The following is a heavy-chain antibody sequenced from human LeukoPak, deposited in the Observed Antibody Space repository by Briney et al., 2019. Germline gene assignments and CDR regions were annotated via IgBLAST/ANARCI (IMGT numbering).Heavy chain of an antibody. D-gene: IGHD2-21*02. J-gene: IGHJ3*02. CDR1: GFTFSSYG. CDR3: ARGELAYCGGDRYLGAFDI. V-gene: IGHV3-30*03. CDR2: ISYDGINK. Sequence: PGGSLGLSCAASGFTFSSYGMHWVRQAPGKGLEWVAVISYDGINKYYADSVKGRFTISRDNSKNTLYVQMNSLRAEDTAVYHCARGELAYCGGDRYLGAFDIWGQGTMVTVSS.